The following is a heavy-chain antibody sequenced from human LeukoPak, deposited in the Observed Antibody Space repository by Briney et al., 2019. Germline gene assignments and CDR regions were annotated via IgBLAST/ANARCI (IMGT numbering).Heavy chain of an antibody. CDR3: ARHLSGITGYTYGRGIDY. CDR1: GFSFNNYG. V-gene: IGHV3-30*02. CDR2: IRFDGTEK. J-gene: IGHJ4*02. Sequence: GGSLRLSCAASGFSFNNYGMHWVRHTPSKGLEWAAFIRFDGTEKFYADSVKGRFTISRDNAKTSLYLQMNSLRAEDTAVYYCARHLSGITGYTYGRGIDYWGQGTLVTVSS. D-gene: IGHD5-18*01.